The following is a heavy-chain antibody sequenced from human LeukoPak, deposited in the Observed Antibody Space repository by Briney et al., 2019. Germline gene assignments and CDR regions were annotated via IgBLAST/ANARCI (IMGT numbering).Heavy chain of an antibody. CDR3: ARGRVVVVPAEHAYYSSMDV. V-gene: IGHV3-64*01. CDR1: GFTFSSYA. Sequence: GGSLRLSCAASGFTFSSYAMHWVRQAPGKGLQYVSAITSNGGSTYYANSVKGRFTISRDNSKNTLYLQMGSLRAEDMAVYFCARGRVVVVPAEHAYYSSMDVWGKGTTVTVSS. CDR2: ITSNGGST. D-gene: IGHD2-2*01. J-gene: IGHJ6*03.